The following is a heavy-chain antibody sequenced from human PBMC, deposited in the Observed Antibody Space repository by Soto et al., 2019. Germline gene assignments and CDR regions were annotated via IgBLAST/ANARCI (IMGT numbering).Heavy chain of an antibody. Sequence: ASVKVSCKASGYTFTSYGISWVRQAPGQGLEWMGWISAYDGNTNYAQKLQGRVTMTTDTSTSTAYMELRSLRSDDTAVYYCARDLGRITIFGVVIAPLNYWGQGTLVTVS. D-gene: IGHD3-3*01. V-gene: IGHV1-18*01. J-gene: IGHJ4*02. CDR1: GYTFTSYG. CDR3: ARDLGRITIFGVVIAPLNY. CDR2: ISAYDGNT.